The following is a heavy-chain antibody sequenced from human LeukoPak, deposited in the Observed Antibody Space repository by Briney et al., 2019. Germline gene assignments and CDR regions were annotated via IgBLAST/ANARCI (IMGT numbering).Heavy chain of an antibody. J-gene: IGHJ6*03. D-gene: IGHD2-2*01. CDR3: ARVPGAMYYYHYMDV. CDR2: VSYRGDT. CDR1: GGSISINDYF. Sequence: SETLSLTCAVSGGSISINDYFWAWIRQSPGKGLEWIGSVSYRGDTYYNPSLKSRVTISVDTSKNQVSLKLSSVTAADTAVYYCARVPGAMYYYHYMDVWGKGTTVTVSS. V-gene: IGHV4-39*07.